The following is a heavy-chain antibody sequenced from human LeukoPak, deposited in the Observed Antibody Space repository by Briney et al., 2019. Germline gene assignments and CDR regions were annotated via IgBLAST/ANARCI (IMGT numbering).Heavy chain of an antibody. CDR1: GFTFDDYA. D-gene: IGHD3-10*01. CDR2: ISGSGGST. CDR3: ATHYGSGSYNY. Sequence: PGGSLRLSCAASGFTFDDYAMHWVRQAPGKGLEWVSAISGSGGSTYYADSVKGRFTISRDNSKNTLYLQMNSLRAEDTAVYYCATHYGSGSYNYWGQGTLVTVSS. V-gene: IGHV3-23*01. J-gene: IGHJ4*02.